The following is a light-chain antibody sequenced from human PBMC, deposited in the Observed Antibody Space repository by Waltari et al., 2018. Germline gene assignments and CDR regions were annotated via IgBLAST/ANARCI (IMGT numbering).Light chain of an antibody. CDR3: QQYGASLYT. V-gene: IGKV3-20*01. CDR2: GAS. Sequence: DIVLTQSPGTRSLSPGERVTLSCRASQTVSSNYLAWFQQKPGQPPRVLIFGASRRAPGIPDRFSGGGSGTDFTLTISRLEPEDFAVYYCQQYGASLYTFGQGTKLEI. CDR1: QTVSSNY. J-gene: IGKJ2*01.